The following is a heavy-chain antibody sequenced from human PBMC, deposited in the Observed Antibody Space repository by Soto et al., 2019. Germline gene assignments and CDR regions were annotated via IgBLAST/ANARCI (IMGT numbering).Heavy chain of an antibody. D-gene: IGHD6-13*01. Sequence: ASVKVSCKASGYTFTSYGISWVRQAPGQGLEWMGWISAYNGNTNYAQKLQGRVTMTTDTSTSTAYMELRSLRSDDTAVYYCARDYQGSSWSMYYYYGMDVWGQGTTVTVSS. V-gene: IGHV1-18*04. CDR2: ISAYNGNT. CDR1: GYTFTSYG. J-gene: IGHJ6*02. CDR3: ARDYQGSSWSMYYYYGMDV.